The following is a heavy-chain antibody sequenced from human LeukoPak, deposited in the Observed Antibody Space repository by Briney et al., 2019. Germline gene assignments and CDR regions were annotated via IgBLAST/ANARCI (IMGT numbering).Heavy chain of an antibody. CDR3: ARVPGDDYYFDY. J-gene: IGHJ4*02. CDR1: GYTFTGYY. V-gene: IGHV1-2*02. CDR2: INPNSGGT. Sequence: ASVKVSCKASGYTFTGYYMHWVRQAPGQGLEWMGWINPNSGGTNYAQKFQGRVAMTRDTSISTAYMKLSRLRSDATAVYYCARVPGDDYYFDYWGQGTLVTVSS. D-gene: IGHD7-27*01.